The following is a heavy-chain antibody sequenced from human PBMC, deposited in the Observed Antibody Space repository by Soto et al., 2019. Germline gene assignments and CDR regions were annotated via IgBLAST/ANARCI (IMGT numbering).Heavy chain of an antibody. J-gene: IGHJ5*02. Sequence: QITLKESGPTLVKPTQTLTLTCTFSGFSLSTSGVGVGWIRQPPGKALEWLALIYWDDDKHYSPPMKSRLTITNDNSKNRVVHTMTNIDPIDTATYYCALVQHLGESAVGWFDPWGVRNLLTVST. CDR2: IYWDDDK. V-gene: IGHV2-5*02. CDR1: GFSLSTSGVG. D-gene: IGHD3-16*01. CDR3: ALVQHLGESAVGWFDP.